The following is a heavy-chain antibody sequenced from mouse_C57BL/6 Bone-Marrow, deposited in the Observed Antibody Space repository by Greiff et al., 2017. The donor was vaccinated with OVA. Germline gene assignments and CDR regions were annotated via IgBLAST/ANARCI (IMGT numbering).Heavy chain of an antibody. J-gene: IGHJ4*01. CDR2: IDPENGDT. D-gene: IGHD3-3*01. CDR1: GFNIKDDY. CDR3: TTLGQGAMDD. Sequence: VQLQQSGAELVRPGASVKLSCTASGFNIKDDYMHWVKQRPEQGLEWIGWIDPENGDTEYASKFQGKATITADTSSNTAYLQLSSLTSEDTAVYYCTTLGQGAMDDWGQGTSVTVAS. V-gene: IGHV14-4*01.